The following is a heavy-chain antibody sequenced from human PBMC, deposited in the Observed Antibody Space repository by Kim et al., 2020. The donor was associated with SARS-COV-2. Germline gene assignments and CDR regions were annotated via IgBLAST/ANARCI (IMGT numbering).Heavy chain of an antibody. Sequence: SVKVSCKASGGTFSSYAISWVRQAPGQGLEWMGGIIPIFGTANYAQKFQGRVTITADESTSTAYMELSSLRSEDTAVYYCARVTVSSGEIYYYGMDVWGQGTTVTVSS. D-gene: IGHD6-6*01. CDR2: IIPIFGTA. CDR1: GGTFSSYA. J-gene: IGHJ6*02. CDR3: ARVTVSSGEIYYYGMDV. V-gene: IGHV1-69*13.